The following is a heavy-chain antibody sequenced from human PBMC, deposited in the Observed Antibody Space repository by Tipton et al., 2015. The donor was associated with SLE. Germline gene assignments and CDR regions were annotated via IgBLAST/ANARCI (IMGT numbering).Heavy chain of an antibody. CDR3: ARQTSWYFDL. Sequence: QLVQSGAEVKKPGASVKVSCKASGYSFSNYEINWVRQATGQGLEWMGWMSPYSANTGYAQKFQGRVTMTRDTSISTAYMELSSLRSEDTAMYYCARQTSWYFDLWGRGTLVTVSS. CDR1: GYSFSNYE. J-gene: IGHJ2*01. V-gene: IGHV1-8*01. CDR2: MSPYSANT.